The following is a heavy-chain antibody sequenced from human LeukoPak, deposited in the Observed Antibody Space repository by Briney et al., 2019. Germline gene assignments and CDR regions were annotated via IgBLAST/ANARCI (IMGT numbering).Heavy chain of an antibody. D-gene: IGHD3-10*01. CDR1: GYSFTSYD. Sequence: ASVKVSCKASGYSFTSYDINWVRLATGQGLEWMGWMNPDSANTGYAQKFQGRVTMTRDTSISTAYMELSSLRSDDTAVYYCVRSTMGVRRTNDYWGQGTLVTVSS. J-gene: IGHJ4*02. CDR2: MNPDSANT. CDR3: VRSTMGVRRTNDY. V-gene: IGHV1-8*01.